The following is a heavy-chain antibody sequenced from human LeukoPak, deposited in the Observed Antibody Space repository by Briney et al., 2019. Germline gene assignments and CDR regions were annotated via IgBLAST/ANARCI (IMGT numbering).Heavy chain of an antibody. V-gene: IGHV1-69*13. D-gene: IGHD3-16*01. CDR2: IIPIFGTT. CDR3: ARQSSGGAIYAH. Sequence: SVKVSCKASGGTLNSYVIDWVRQAPAQGLEWMGGIIPIFGTTNYAQRFQGRVTITADQSTNTAYMEPSSLTSEDTAFYYCARQSSGGAIYAHWGQRTPGTVSS. CDR1: GGTLNSYV. J-gene: IGHJ4*02.